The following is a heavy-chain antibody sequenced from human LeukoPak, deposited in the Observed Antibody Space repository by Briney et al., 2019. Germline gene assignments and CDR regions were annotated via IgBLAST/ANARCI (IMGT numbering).Heavy chain of an antibody. J-gene: IGHJ4*02. Sequence: PGGSLTLSCAASGLTFSGSAMHWVRQASGKGLEWVGRIRSKANSYATAYAASVKGSFTISRDDSKNTAYLQMNSLKTEDTAVYYCTRLSGSSSIDYWGQGTLVTVSS. D-gene: IGHD6-13*01. CDR2: IRSKANSYAT. V-gene: IGHV3-73*01. CDR3: TRLSGSSSIDY. CDR1: GLTFSGSA.